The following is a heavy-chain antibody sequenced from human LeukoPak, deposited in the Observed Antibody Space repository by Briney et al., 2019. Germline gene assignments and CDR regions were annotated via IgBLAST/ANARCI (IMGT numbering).Heavy chain of an antibody. Sequence: SVKVSCKASGGTFSSYAISWVRQAPGQGLEWMGRIIPIFGIANYAQKFQGRVTITADKSTSTAYMELSSLRSEDTAVYYCARESGGISPNFDYWGRGTLVTVSS. CDR3: ARESGGISPNFDY. CDR1: GGTFSSYA. D-gene: IGHD3-16*01. J-gene: IGHJ4*02. CDR2: IIPIFGIA. V-gene: IGHV1-69*04.